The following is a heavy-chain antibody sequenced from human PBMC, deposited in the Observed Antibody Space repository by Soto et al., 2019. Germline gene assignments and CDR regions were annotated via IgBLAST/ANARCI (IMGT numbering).Heavy chain of an antibody. Sequence: GKGMEWVANIKQDGSEKYYVDSVKGRVTISRDNAKNSLYLQMNSLRAEDTAVYYCAIDLYDDILTGYGDAFDIWGQGTMGSVYS. D-gene: IGHD3-9*01. CDR2: IKQDGSEK. V-gene: IGHV3-7*01. CDR3: AIDLYDDILTGYGDAFDI. J-gene: IGHJ3*02.